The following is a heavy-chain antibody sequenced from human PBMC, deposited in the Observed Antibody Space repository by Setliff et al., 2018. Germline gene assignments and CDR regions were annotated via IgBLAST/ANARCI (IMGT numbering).Heavy chain of an antibody. CDR3: ARLLAGTGGFFYYGVDV. V-gene: IGHV4-39*07. CDR2: IFYGGST. D-gene: IGHD6-19*01. J-gene: IGHJ6*02. Sequence: SETLSLTCTVSGASISSSSYYWAWIRQPPGRGLELVGSIFYGGSTYYNPSLKSRVTISIDASKNQFSLKLSSVTAADTAVYYCARLLAGTGGFFYYGVDVWGQGTTVTVSS. CDR1: GASISSSSYY.